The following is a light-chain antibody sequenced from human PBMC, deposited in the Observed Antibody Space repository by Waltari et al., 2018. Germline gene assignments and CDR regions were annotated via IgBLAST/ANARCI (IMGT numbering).Light chain of an antibody. J-gene: IGKJ1*01. Sequence: EIVLTQSPGTLSLSLGERATVSYRASQSVSRALAWYQQKPGQAPRRLIYGASTRATGIPDRFSGSGSGTDFSLTISRLEPDDFAVYFCQHYLRVPVTFGQGTTVEI. CDR2: GAS. CDR1: QSVSRA. CDR3: QHYLRVPVT. V-gene: IGKV3-20*01.